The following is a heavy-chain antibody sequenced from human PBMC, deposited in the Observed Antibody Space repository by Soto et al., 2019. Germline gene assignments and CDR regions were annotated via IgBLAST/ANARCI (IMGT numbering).Heavy chain of an antibody. Sequence: GGSLRLSCAASGFTFSSYGMHWVRQAPGKGLEWVAVISYDGSNKYYADSVKGRFTISRDNSKNTLYLQMNSLRAEDTAVYYCAKDRGGIAVAGFDYWGQGTLVTVSS. CDR1: GFTFSSYG. J-gene: IGHJ4*02. D-gene: IGHD6-19*01. CDR2: ISYDGSNK. CDR3: AKDRGGIAVAGFDY. V-gene: IGHV3-30*18.